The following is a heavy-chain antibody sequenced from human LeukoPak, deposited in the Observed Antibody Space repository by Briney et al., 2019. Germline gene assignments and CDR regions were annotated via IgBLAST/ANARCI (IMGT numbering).Heavy chain of an antibody. V-gene: IGHV4-34*01. J-gene: IGHJ4*02. CDR3: ARGKSRILAAAVFDY. CDR2: INHSGST. Sequence: PSETLSLTCAVYGGSFSGYYWSWIRQPPGKGLEWIGEINHSGSTNYNPSLKSRVTISVDTSKNQFSLKLSSVTAADTAVYYCARGKSRILAAAVFDYWGQGTLVTVSS. D-gene: IGHD6-13*01. CDR1: GGSFSGYY.